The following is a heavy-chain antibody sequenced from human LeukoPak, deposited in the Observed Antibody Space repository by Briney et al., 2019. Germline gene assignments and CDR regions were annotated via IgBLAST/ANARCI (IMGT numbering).Heavy chain of an antibody. V-gene: IGHV4-39*01. CDR1: SGSIYSSDYY. Sequence: SETLSLTCTVSSGSIYSSDYYWAWIRQPPGKGLEWIGSIYYSGNTYYNPSAKSRVTISADTSNHQFSLKLTSVTAADTAVYYCARLKKKMDYWGQGTLVTVSS. J-gene: IGHJ4*02. CDR3: ARLKKKMDY. D-gene: IGHD5-24*01. CDR2: IYYSGNT.